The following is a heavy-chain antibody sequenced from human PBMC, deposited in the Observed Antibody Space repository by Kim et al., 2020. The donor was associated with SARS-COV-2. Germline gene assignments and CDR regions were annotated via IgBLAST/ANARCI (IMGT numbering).Heavy chain of an antibody. CDR2: ISAYNGNT. D-gene: IGHD3-10*01. V-gene: IGHV1-18*04. Sequence: ASVKVSCKASGYTFTSYGISWVRQAPGQGLEWMGWISAYNGNTNYAQKLQGRVTMTTDTSTSTAYMELRSLRSDDTAVYYCARDQGPYGSGSYLPSWSYYYYYYGMDVWGQGTTVTVSS. J-gene: IGHJ6*02. CDR3: ARDQGPYGSGSYLPSWSYYYYYYGMDV. CDR1: GYTFTSYG.